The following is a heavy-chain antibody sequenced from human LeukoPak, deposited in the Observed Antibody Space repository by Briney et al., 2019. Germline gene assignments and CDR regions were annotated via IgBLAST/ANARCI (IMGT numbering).Heavy chain of an antibody. D-gene: IGHD3-22*01. CDR2: INWNGGST. CDR3: ARGGYYDNSGASDY. J-gene: IGHJ4*02. V-gene: IGHV3-20*04. Sequence: GGSLRLSCAASGFTFDDYGMSWVRQAPGKGLEWVSGINWNGGSTGYADSVKGRFTISRDNAKNSLYLQMNSLRAEDTALYYCARGGYYDNSGASDYWGQGTLVTVSS. CDR1: GFTFDDYG.